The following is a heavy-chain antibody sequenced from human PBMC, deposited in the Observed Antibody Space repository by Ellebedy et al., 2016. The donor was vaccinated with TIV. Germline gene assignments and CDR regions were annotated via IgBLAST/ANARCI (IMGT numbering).Heavy chain of an antibody. J-gene: IGHJ6*02. V-gene: IGHV1-3*01. CDR3: ARGFGMVRGVTGMDV. CDR1: AYTFTTFA. CDR2: INPGNGNA. Sequence: ASGKVSCXASAYTFTTFALHWVRQAPGQRLEWLGWINPGNGNAKSSQKFQARLTITRDTSVSVAYMELSSLRSEDTAVYYCARGFGMVRGVTGMDVWGQGTTVTVSS. D-gene: IGHD3-10*01.